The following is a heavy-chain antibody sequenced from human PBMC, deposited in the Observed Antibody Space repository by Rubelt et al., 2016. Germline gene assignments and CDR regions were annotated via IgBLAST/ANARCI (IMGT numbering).Heavy chain of an antibody. J-gene: IGHJ2*01. CDR1: GFTFDDYA. D-gene: IGHD1/OR15-1a*01. V-gene: IGHV3-9*01. CDR2: ISWNSGTT. CDR3: ARDRNKYFDL. Sequence: VQLVESGGGLVQPGRSLRLSCAASGFTFDDYAMHWVRQGPGKGLEWVSGISWNSGTTGYADSLKGRFTISRDNAKNSLYLQMNSLRAADTAVYSCARDRNKYFDLWGRGTLITVSS.